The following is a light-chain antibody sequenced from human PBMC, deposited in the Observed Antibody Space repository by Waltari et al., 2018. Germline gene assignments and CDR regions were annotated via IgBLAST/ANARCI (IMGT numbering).Light chain of an antibody. CDR3: QSYDNSLRGSVL. CDR2: ENT. Sequence: QSVLTQAPSVSGAPGQRVTISCTGGDSNIASFGATWYQPLPGRVPKLIIYENTNRPSGVPDRFSGSKSGTSASLAIDGLQPEDEGDYYCQSYDNSLRGSVLFGGGTKVTV. V-gene: IGLV1-40*01. CDR1: DSNIASFG. J-gene: IGLJ3*02.